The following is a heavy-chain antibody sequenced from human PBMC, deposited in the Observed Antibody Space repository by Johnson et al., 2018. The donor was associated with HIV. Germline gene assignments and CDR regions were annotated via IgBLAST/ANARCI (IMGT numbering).Heavy chain of an antibody. J-gene: IGHJ3*02. CDR2: ISFDGSNK. CDR3: ARDRAFDI. V-gene: IGHV3-30-3*01. CDR1: GFTFSTYA. Sequence: QVQLVESGGGVVQPGRSLRLSCAASGFTFSTYAMHWVRQAPGKGLEWVALISFDGSNKYYVDSVKGRFTISRDNAKNSLYLQMNSLRAEDTAVYYCARDRAFDIWGQWTMVTVSS.